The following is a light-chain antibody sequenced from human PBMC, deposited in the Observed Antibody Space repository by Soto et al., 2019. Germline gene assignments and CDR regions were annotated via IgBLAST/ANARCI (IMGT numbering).Light chain of an antibody. Sequence: EIVLTQSPGTLSLSPGERATLSCRASQSVSSSYLAWYQQKPGQAPRLLIYGASSRDTGIPDRFSGSGSGTDFTLTISRLEPEDFAVYYGKQYGIPWTCGQGTKVEIK. CDR1: QSVSSSY. CDR3: KQYGIPWT. J-gene: IGKJ1*01. V-gene: IGKV3-20*01. CDR2: GAS.